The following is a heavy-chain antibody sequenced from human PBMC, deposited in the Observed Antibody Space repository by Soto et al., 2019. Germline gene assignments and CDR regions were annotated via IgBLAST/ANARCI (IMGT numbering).Heavy chain of an antibody. J-gene: IGHJ4*02. CDR2: IYYSGST. V-gene: IGHV4-31*03. Sequence: SETLSLTCTVSGGSIASSSYYWAWIRQPPGKGLEWIGYIYYSGSTYYNPSLKSRVTISVDTSKNQFSLKLTSVTAADTAVYYCARENGYSKGTYYFDYWGQGTLVTVSS. D-gene: IGHD4-4*01. CDR3: ARENGYSKGTYYFDY. CDR1: GGSIASSSYY.